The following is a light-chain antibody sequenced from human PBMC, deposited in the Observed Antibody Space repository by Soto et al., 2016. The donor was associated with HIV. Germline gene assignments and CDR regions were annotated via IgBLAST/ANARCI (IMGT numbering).Light chain of an antibody. Sequence: SYELTQPPSVSVALGKTARLSCGGNNIRSKSVHWYQQKPGQAPVLVIYDDDDRPSGIPERFSGSNSGNTATLTISGVGAGDEAGYYCQVYFSGYDQHCVFGGGTKLTVL. V-gene: IGLV3-21*04. J-gene: IGLJ3*02. CDR1: NIRSKS. CDR2: DDD. CDR3: QVYFSGYDQHCV.